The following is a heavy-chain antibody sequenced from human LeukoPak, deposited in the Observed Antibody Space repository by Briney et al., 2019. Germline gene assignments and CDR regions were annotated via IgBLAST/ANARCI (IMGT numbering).Heavy chain of an antibody. CDR1: GGSISSYY. CDR3: ARAPGTTTYYYDSSGYSPYAFDI. CDR2: IYYSGST. Sequence: SETLSLTCTVSGGSISSYYWSWIRQPPGKGLEWIGYIYYSGSTNYNPSLKSRVTISVDTSKNKFSLKLSSVTAADTAVYYCARAPGTTTYYYDSSGYSPYAFDIWGQGTMVTVSS. V-gene: IGHV4-59*01. J-gene: IGHJ3*02. D-gene: IGHD3-22*01.